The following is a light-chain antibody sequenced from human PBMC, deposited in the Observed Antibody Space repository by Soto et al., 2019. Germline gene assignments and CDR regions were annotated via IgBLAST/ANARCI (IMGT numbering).Light chain of an antibody. CDR2: AAS. Sequence: DIQMTQSPSSMSASVGDRVTITCRASQGISNYLAWYQQIPGKVPKLLISAASTLQSGVPSRFSGSGSGTXXXXXXXXXXXEDVXXYXCQKYTNVPTFGGGTKVEIK. V-gene: IGKV1-27*01. J-gene: IGKJ4*01. CDR3: QKYTNVPT. CDR1: QGISNY.